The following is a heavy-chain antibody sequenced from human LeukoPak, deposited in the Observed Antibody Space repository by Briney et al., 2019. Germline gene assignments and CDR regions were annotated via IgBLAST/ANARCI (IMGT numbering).Heavy chain of an antibody. J-gene: IGHJ4*02. Sequence: EASVKVSCKASGYTFTSYDINWVRQGTGQGLEWMGWMNPNSGNPGYAQKFQGRVTITRNTSISTAYMELSGLRSEDTAVYYCARGRSTGFPYYFEYWGQGTLVTVSS. CDR1: GYTFTSYD. CDR2: MNPNSGNP. CDR3: ARGRSTGFPYYFEY. V-gene: IGHV1-8*03.